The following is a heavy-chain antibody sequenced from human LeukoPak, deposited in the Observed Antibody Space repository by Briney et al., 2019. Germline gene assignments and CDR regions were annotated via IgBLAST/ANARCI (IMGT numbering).Heavy chain of an antibody. D-gene: IGHD3-22*01. Sequence: ASVKVSCKASGYTFTSYDINWVRQATGQGIEWMGWMNPNSGNTGYAQKFQGRITMTRNTSISTTYMELSSLRSEDTAVYYCARSIYDSSGYYLNYYYYGMDVWGQGTTVTVSS. J-gene: IGHJ6*02. V-gene: IGHV1-8*01. CDR2: MNPNSGNT. CDR3: ARSIYDSSGYYLNYYYYGMDV. CDR1: GYTFTSYD.